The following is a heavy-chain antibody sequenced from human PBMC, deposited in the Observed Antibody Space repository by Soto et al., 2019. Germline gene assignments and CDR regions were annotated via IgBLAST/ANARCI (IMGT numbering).Heavy chain of an antibody. CDR3: ARESRYCSSTSCYRRGYYFDY. CDR2: TYYRSKWYN. J-gene: IGHJ4*02. Sequence: SQTLSHTCAISGDSVSSNSAAWNWIRQSPSRGLEWLGRTYYRSKWYNDYAVSVKSRITINPDTSKNQFSLQLNSVTPEDTAVYYCARESRYCSSTSCYRRGYYFDYWGQGTLVTVSS. V-gene: IGHV6-1*01. CDR1: GDSVSSNSAA. D-gene: IGHD2-2*01.